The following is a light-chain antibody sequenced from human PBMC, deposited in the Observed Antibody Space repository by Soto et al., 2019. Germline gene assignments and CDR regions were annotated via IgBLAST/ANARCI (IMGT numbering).Light chain of an antibody. V-gene: IGKV3-20*01. CDR2: GAS. J-gene: IGKJ1*01. CDR3: QDYGSSAWT. Sequence: ENELTQSPGTLSLSPGERVTLSCRASHSVPSNYLAWYQQKPGQSPRLLIHGASTRAPGIPERFCGSGSGTGFTLTIRRLEPEDFAVFYCQDYGSSAWTVGQGTKVDSK. CDR1: HSVPSNY.